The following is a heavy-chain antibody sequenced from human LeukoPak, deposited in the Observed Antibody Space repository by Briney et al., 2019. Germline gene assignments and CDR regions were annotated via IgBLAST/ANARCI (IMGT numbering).Heavy chain of an antibody. J-gene: IGHJ4*02. V-gene: IGHV3-23*01. D-gene: IGHD6-19*01. CDR1: GFTFSSYA. Sequence: GGSLRLSCAASGFTFSSYAMSWVRQAPGKGLEWVSSITASGDSTYYADSVKGRFTISRDNSKNTLYVQMNSLRAEDTAVYYCARDRYSSVDYWGQGTLVTVSS. CDR2: ITASGDST. CDR3: ARDRYSSVDY.